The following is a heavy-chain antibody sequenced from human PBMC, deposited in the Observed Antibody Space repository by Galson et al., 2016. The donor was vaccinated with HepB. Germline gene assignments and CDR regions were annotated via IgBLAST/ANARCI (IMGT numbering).Heavy chain of an antibody. Sequence: TLSLTCTVSGGSISSGGYYWSWIRQHPGKGLEWIGYIFHSGTTYYNPSLKSRVIISIDTSKNQFSLTLSSVTAADTAVYYCAGAAGCGGDCFQRWGQVALVPVSS. CDR1: GGSISSGGYY. J-gene: IGHJ1*01. V-gene: IGHV4-31*03. CDR3: AGAAGCGGDCFQR. CDR2: IFHSGTT. D-gene: IGHD2-21*02.